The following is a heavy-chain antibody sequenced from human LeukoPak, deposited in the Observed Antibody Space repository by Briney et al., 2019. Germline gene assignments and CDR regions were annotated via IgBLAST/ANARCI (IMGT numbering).Heavy chain of an antibody. CDR3: AKVINVVASEYFQH. J-gene: IGHJ1*01. D-gene: IGHD2-15*01. Sequence: GGSLRFSCAASGFTFSSYGMHWVRQAPGKGLEWVAFIRYDGSNKYYADSVKGRFTISRDNSKNTLYLQMNSLRAEDTAVYYCAKVINVVASEYFQHWGQGTLVTVSS. CDR2: IRYDGSNK. V-gene: IGHV3-30*02. CDR1: GFTFSSYG.